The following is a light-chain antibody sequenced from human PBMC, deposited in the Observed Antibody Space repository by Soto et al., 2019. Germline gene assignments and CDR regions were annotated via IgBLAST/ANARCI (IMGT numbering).Light chain of an antibody. J-gene: IGKJ2*01. CDR3: QQSYSTPRT. Sequence: DIQMTQSPSSLSASVGDRVTITCRASQSISSYLNWYQQKPGKAPKLLIYAASSLQSGVPSRFSGSGSGTDFTLTISSLQPEDFATYYCQQSYSTPRTFGQATKLEIK. CDR2: AAS. V-gene: IGKV1-39*01. CDR1: QSISSY.